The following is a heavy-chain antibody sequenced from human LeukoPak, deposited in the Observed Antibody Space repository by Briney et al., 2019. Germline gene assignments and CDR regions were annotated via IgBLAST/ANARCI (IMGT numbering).Heavy chain of an antibody. CDR2: INHRGST. D-gene: IGHD3-16*02. Sequence: SQTLSLTCAVYGGSFSGYYWSWIRQPPGKGLEWIGEINHRGSTNSNPSLKSRVTISVDTSKNQFSLKLSSVTAADTAVYYCTRSGEDDQVWGSCRSTGSSYHFDYWGQGTLVTVSS. V-gene: IGHV4-34*01. J-gene: IGHJ4*02. CDR3: TRSGEDDQVWGSCRSTGSSYHFDY. CDR1: GGSFSGYY.